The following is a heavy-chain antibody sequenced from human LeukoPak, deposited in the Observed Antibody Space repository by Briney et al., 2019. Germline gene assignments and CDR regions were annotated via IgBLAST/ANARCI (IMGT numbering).Heavy chain of an antibody. J-gene: IGHJ3*02. CDR3: ARDYGSAWYAAFDI. Sequence: ASVKVSCKASGYTFSNYGITWVRQAPGQGLEWMGGISGYNGNTNYAQNFQGRVTMTTDSSTNTAYMELTSLRSNDMAVYCCARDYGSAWYAAFDIWGQGTRVTVSS. CDR1: GYTFSNYG. V-gene: IGHV1-18*03. D-gene: IGHD6-19*01. CDR2: ISGYNGNT.